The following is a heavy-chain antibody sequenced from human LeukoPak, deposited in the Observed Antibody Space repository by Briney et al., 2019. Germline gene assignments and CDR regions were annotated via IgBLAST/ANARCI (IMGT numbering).Heavy chain of an antibody. V-gene: IGHV4-30-2*01. D-gene: IGHD5-18*01. CDR1: GGSISSGGYS. J-gene: IGHJ5*02. CDR3: ARSIQLWHPGWFDP. Sequence: PSETLSLTCAVSGGSISSGGYSWSWIRQPPGKGLEWIGYIYHSGSTYYNPSLKSRVTISVDRSKNQFSLKLSSVTAADTAVYYCARSIQLWHPGWFDPWGQGTLVTVSS. CDR2: IYHSGST.